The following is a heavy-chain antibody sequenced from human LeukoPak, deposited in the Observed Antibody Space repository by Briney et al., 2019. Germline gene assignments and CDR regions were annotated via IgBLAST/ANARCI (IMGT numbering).Heavy chain of an antibody. CDR3: AKNRGKGAVSVTGEIDY. D-gene: IGHD3-16*01. Sequence: GGSLRLSCAASAFTFSNYAMSWVRQAPGKGLEWVSTLSATASDGGAYYADSVKGRFTVSRDNSKNTLHLQMNSLRDEDTAMYYCAKNRGKGAVSVTGEIDYWGQGTLVTVSS. V-gene: IGHV3-23*01. CDR1: AFTFSNYA. CDR2: LSATASDGGA. J-gene: IGHJ4*02.